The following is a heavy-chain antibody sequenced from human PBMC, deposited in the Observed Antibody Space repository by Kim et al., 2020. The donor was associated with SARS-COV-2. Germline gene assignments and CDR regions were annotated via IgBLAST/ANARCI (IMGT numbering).Heavy chain of an antibody. Sequence: DSVKGRFTISRDNSKNTLYLQMNSLRAEDTAVYYCAKDPYCDFWSGYYFDYWGQGTLVTVSS. V-gene: IGHV3-23*01. D-gene: IGHD3-3*01. J-gene: IGHJ4*02. CDR3: AKDPYCDFWSGYYFDY.